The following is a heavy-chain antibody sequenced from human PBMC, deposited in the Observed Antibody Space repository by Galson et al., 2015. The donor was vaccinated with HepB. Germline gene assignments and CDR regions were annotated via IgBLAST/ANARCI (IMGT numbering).Heavy chain of an antibody. CDR2: ISSSSSTI. CDR3: AREAPYYDFWSGYLN. D-gene: IGHD3-3*01. Sequence: SLRLSCAASGFTFSSYSMNWVRQAPGKGLEWVSYISSSSSTIYYADSVKGRFTISRDNAKNSLYLQMNSLRAEDTAVYYCAREAPYYDFWSGYLNWGQGTLVTVSS. CDR1: GFTFSSYS. J-gene: IGHJ4*02. V-gene: IGHV3-48*01.